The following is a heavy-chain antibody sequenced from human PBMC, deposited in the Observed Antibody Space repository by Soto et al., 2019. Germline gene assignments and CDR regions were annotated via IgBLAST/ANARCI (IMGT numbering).Heavy chain of an antibody. CDR2: IKQDGSAT. J-gene: IGHJ5*01. Sequence: PGLSVRLSCSASGLRFSDYWLRWVWQAPGKGTEWVANIKQDGSATYYLDSVKGRFSISGDNAKNSLWLLMNNLRGDDTAVYFCATDRYCRSPLCSLLNWFVTWDQEILVTVSS. CDR1: GLRFSDYW. V-gene: IGHV3-7*01. D-gene: IGHD2-15*01. CDR3: ATDRYCRSPLCSLLNWFVT.